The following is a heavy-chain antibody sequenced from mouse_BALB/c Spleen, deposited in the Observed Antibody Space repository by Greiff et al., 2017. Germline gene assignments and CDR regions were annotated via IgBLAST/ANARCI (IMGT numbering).Heavy chain of an antibody. CDR3: ARRNLYDGYYYFDY. CDR2: ISNGGGST. D-gene: IGHD2-3*01. J-gene: IGHJ2*01. V-gene: IGHV5-12-2*01. CDR1: GFTFSSYT. Sequence: EVQLVESGGGLVQPGGSLKLSCAASGFTFSSYTMSWVRQTPEKRLEWVAYISNGGGSTYYPDTVKGRFTISRDNAKNTLYLQMSSLKSEDTAMYYCARRNLYDGYYYFDYWGQGTTLTVSS.